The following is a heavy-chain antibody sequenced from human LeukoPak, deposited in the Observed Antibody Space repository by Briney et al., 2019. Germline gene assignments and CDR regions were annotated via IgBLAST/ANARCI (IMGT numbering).Heavy chain of an antibody. D-gene: IGHD5-18*01. CDR2: IYYSGST. CDR3: ARDHTAMGVDY. Sequence: SETLSLTCTVSGGSISSYYWSWIRQPPGKGLEWIGYIYYSGSTNYNPSLKSRVTISVDTSKNQFSLKLGSVTAADTAVYYCARDHTAMGVDYWGQGTLVTVSS. V-gene: IGHV4-59*01. CDR1: GGSISSYY. J-gene: IGHJ4*02.